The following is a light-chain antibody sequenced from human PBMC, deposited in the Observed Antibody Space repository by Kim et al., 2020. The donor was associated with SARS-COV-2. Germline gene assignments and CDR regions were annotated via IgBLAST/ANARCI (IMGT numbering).Light chain of an antibody. J-gene: IGKJ4*01. V-gene: IGKV2-28*01. CDR1: PCLPGPSGSNN. Sequence: LAPVARASLPCLPGPSGSNNLVWFLQRPGQSPRLLIYFASNRASGVPDRFSGSGSGTDFTLNISRVEAEDFGVYYCMQVLHGPLTFGGGTKVDIK. CDR2: FAS. CDR3: MQVLHGPLT.